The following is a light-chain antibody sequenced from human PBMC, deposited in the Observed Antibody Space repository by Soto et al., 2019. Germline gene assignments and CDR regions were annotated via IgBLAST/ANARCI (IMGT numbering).Light chain of an antibody. CDR2: GAS. CDR3: QQYYNWPVT. J-gene: IGKJ4*01. CDR1: RSVSNR. V-gene: IGKV3-15*01. Sequence: ELLMTQSPATLSLSPGETVTFSCRASRSVSNRLAWYQHKPGQAPRLLISGASNGATGIPPKFSGSGSGTEFTLTVDSLQSDDIAVYYCQQYYNWPVTFGGGTKVDIK.